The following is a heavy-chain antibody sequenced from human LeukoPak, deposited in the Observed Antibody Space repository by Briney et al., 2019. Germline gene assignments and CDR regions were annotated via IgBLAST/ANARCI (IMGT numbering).Heavy chain of an antibody. Sequence: SETLSLTCTVSGGSISSSSYYWGWIRQPPGKGLEWIGSIYYSGSTNYNPSLKSRVTISVDTSKNQFSLKLSSVTAADTAVYYCARGGSQNALDYWGQGTLVTVSS. V-gene: IGHV4-39*07. CDR2: IYYSGST. D-gene: IGHD1-26*01. CDR1: GGSISSSSYY. J-gene: IGHJ4*02. CDR3: ARGGSQNALDY.